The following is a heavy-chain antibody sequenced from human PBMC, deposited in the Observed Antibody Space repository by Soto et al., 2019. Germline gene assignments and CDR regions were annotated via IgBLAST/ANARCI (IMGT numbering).Heavy chain of an antibody. CDR3: ARRWEVVPAAILSTYYYGMDV. CDR2: ISPHNGDT. CDR1: GYTLTAYG. D-gene: IGHD2-2*01. J-gene: IGHJ6*02. Sequence: GASVKVSCKASGYTLTAYGLSWVRQAPGQGLEWVGWISPHNGDTNYAQKFQGRVTITADKSTSTAYMELSSLRSEDTAVYYCARRWEVVPAAILSTYYYGMDVWGQGTTVTVSS. V-gene: IGHV1-18*01.